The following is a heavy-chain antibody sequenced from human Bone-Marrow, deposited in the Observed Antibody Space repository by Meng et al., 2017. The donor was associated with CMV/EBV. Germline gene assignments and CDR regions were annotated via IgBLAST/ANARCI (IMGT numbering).Heavy chain of an antibody. CDR3: ARNSGVGGEWPPFDY. V-gene: IGHV1-3*02. Sequence: ASVKVSCKASGYTFTSYAMHWVRQAPGQRLEWMGWSNAGNGNTKYSQEFQGRVTITRDTSASTAYMELSSLRSEDTAVYYCARNSGVGGEWPPFDYWGQGTLVTVSS. D-gene: IGHD2-21*01. CDR1: GYTFTSYA. CDR2: SNAGNGNT. J-gene: IGHJ4*02.